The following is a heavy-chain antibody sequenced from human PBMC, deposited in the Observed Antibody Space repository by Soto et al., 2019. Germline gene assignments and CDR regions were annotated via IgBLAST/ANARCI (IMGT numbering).Heavy chain of an antibody. J-gene: IGHJ6*03. Sequence: ASVKVSCKASGYTFTSYDINWVRQATGQGLEWMGWMNPNSGNTGYAQKFQGRVTMTRNTSLSTAYMELSSLRSEDMAVYYCARVLSLTYYDFWSGYYPTPYYYMDVWGKGTTVTVSS. CDR3: ARVLSLTYYDFWSGYYPTPYYYMDV. D-gene: IGHD3-3*01. V-gene: IGHV1-8*01. CDR2: MNPNSGNT. CDR1: GYTFTSYD.